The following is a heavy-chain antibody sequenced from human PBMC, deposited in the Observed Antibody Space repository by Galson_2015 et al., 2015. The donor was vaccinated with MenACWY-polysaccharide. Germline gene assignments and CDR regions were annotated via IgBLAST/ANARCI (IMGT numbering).Heavy chain of an antibody. CDR1: GFSLITKGGG. J-gene: IGHJ3*01. V-gene: IGHV2-5*02. D-gene: IGHD3-16*01. CDR2: IYWDGDN. Sequence: PALVTPTQTLTLTCTFSGFSLITKGGGVNWIRQPPGKALEWLAVIYWDGDNRYSPSLRSRLTVTKDTSTNQVVLTMTNMDPVDTATYYCAHVMITFGGVIGDDAFDVWGQGTMVTVSS. CDR3: AHVMITFGGVIGDDAFDV.